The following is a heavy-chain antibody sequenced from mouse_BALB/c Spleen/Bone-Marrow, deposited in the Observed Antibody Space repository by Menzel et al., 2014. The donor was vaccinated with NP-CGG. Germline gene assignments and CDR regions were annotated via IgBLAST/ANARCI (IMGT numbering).Heavy chain of an antibody. J-gene: IGHJ4*01. V-gene: IGHV2-9-2*01. Sequence: VMLVESGPGLVAPSQSLSITCTVSGFSLSSYDISWIRQPPGKGLEWLGIIRTGGGTNYNSAFMSRLSITKDNSKSQVFLKMNSLQTDDTAIYYCVREGGYAMDYWGQGTSVTVSS. CDR3: VREGGYAMDY. CDR2: IRTGGGT. CDR1: GFSLSSYD.